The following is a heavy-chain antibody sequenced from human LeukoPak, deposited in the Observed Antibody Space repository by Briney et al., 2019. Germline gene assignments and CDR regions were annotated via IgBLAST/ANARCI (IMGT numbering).Heavy chain of an antibody. CDR1: GFTFSSYW. D-gene: IGHD1-26*01. CDR3: AKDSGTYWVDYYYMDV. J-gene: IGHJ6*03. CDR2: IKQDGSEK. V-gene: IGHV3-7*01. Sequence: GGSLRLSCAASGFTFSSYWMSWVRQAPGKGLEWVANIKQDGSEKYYVDSVKGRFTISRDNAKNSLYLQMNSLRPEDTAVYYCAKDSGTYWVDYYYMDVWGKGTTVTVSS.